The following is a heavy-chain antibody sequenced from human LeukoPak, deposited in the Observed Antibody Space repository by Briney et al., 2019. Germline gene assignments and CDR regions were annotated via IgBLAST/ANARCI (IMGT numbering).Heavy chain of an antibody. J-gene: IGHJ4*02. D-gene: IGHD1-26*01. V-gene: IGHV4-34*01. CDR1: GGSFSGYF. Sequence: SETLSLTCAVYGGSFSGYFWGWIRQPPGKGLEWIGNIHYSGSTYYNPSLKSRVTISVDTSKNQFSLKLSSVTAADTAVYYCARFNSGSYQHYFDYWGQGTLVTVSS. CDR3: ARFNSGSYQHYFDY. CDR2: IHYSGST.